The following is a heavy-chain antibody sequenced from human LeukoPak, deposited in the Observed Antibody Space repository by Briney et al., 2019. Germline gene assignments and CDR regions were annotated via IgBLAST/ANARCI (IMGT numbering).Heavy chain of an antibody. V-gene: IGHV1-18*01. J-gene: IGHJ4*02. CDR3: ASGTTDIVVVPATLRNYYFDY. CDR1: GYTFTNYG. Sequence: ASVKVSCKASGYTFTNYGISWVRQAPGQGLEWMGWISAYNGHTKYAQKVQGRVTMTRDTSTSTAYMELRSLRSDDTAVYYCASGTTDIVVVPATLRNYYFDYWGQGTLVTVSS. D-gene: IGHD2-2*01. CDR2: ISAYNGHT.